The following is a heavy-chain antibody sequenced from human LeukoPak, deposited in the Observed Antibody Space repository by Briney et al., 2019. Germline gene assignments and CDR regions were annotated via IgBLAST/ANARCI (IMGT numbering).Heavy chain of an antibody. CDR2: IYTSGST. J-gene: IGHJ4*02. V-gene: IGHV4-59*10. Sequence: SETLSLTCAVYGGSFSGYYWSWIRQPPGKGLEWIGRIYTSGSTNYNPSLKSRVTMSVDTSKNQFSLKLSSVTAADTAVYYCARDAHSGSYYHYFDYWGQGTLVTVSS. CDR1: GGSFSGYY. D-gene: IGHD1-26*01. CDR3: ARDAHSGSYYHYFDY.